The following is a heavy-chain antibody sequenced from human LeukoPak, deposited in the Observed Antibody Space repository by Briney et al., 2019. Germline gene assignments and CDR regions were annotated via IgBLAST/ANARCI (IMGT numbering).Heavy chain of an antibody. CDR2: ISGSGGST. J-gene: IGHJ4*02. CDR3: AKDLWDLSGWYGDY. CDR1: GFTFSSYA. Sequence: PGGSLRLSCAASGFTFSSYAMGWVRQAPGKGLEWVSAISGSGGSTYYADSVKGRFTISRDNSKNTLYLQMNSLRAEDTAVYYCAKDLWDLSGWYGDYWGQGTLVTVFS. V-gene: IGHV3-23*01. D-gene: IGHD6-19*01.